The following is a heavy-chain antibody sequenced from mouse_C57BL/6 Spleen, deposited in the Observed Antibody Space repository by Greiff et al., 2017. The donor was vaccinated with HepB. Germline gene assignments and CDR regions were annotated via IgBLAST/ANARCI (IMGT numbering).Heavy chain of an antibody. Sequence: EVQGVESGGGLVKPGGSLKLSCAASGFTFSSYAMSWVRQTPEKRLEWVATISDGGSYTYYPDNVKGRFTISRDNAKNKLYLQMSHLKSEDTAMYYCARGDGGEGYYFDYWGQGTTLTVSS. CDR1: GFTFSSYA. V-gene: IGHV5-4*01. J-gene: IGHJ2*01. CDR2: ISDGGSYT. CDR3: ARGDGGEGYYFDY.